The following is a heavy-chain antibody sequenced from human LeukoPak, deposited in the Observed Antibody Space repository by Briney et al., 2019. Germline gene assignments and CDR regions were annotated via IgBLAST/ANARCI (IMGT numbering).Heavy chain of an antibody. V-gene: IGHV3-23*01. CDR3: AKRQDYYDSSGHYEADVFDI. CDR1: GFTFSSYG. D-gene: IGHD3-22*01. CDR2: ISVNGSST. J-gene: IGHJ3*02. Sequence: GGSLRLSCEASGFTFSSYGMTWVRQAPGKGLDWVSTISVNGSSTYYAGSVKGRFTISRDNSKNTLFLQMSSLRAEDTAVYYCAKRQDYYDSSGHYEADVFDIWGQGTMVTVSS.